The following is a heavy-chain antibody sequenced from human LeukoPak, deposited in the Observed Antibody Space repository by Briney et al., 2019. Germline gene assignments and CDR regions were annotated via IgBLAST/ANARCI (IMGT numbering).Heavy chain of an antibody. Sequence: GGSLRLSCAASGFTFSSYAMSWFRQAPGKGLEWVSAISGSGGSTYYADSVKGRFTISRDNSKNTLYLQMNSLRAEDTAVYYCAKDNDGYETFDYWGQGTLVTVSS. CDR1: GFTFSSYA. CDR3: AKDNDGYETFDY. J-gene: IGHJ4*02. V-gene: IGHV3-23*01. CDR2: ISGSGGST. D-gene: IGHD5-12*01.